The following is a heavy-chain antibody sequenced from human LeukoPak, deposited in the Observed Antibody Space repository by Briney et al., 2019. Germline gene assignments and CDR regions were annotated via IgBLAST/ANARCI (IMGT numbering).Heavy chain of an antibody. D-gene: IGHD6-19*01. CDR2: ISGSGSST. CDR3: AKRGGYTSGWYGY. J-gene: IGHJ4*02. Sequence: GGSLRLSCAASGFTFSSYAMSWVRQAPGKGLEWVSGISGSGSSTYYADSVKGRFTISRGNSKNTLYLQMDELGAGDTAIDYCAKRGGYTSGWYGYWGQGTLVTVSS. CDR1: GFTFSSYA. V-gene: IGHV3-23*01.